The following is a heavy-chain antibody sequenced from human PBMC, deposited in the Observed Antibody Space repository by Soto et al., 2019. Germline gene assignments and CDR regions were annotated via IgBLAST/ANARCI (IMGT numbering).Heavy chain of an antibody. CDR2: IYYSGST. CDR3: ARSVFP. CDR1: GGSIRSGGYY. V-gene: IGHV4-31*03. J-gene: IGHJ5*02. Sequence: QVQLQESGPGLVKPSQTLSLTCTVSGGSIRSGGYYWAWIRQHPGKGLEWIGYIYYSGSTYYNPSLTGRVTRSVDTSKKQFSLKLSSVTAADTAVYYCARSVFPWGQGTLVTVSS.